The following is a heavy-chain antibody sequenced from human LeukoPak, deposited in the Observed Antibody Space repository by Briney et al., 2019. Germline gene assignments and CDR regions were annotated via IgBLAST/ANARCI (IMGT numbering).Heavy chain of an antibody. V-gene: IGHV4-34*01. D-gene: IGHD2-2*01. CDR3: ARQRRCSSTSCYYYYYYMDV. J-gene: IGHJ6*03. CDR1: GGSFSGYY. Sequence: SETLSLTCAVYGGSFSGYYWSWIRQPPGKGLEWIGEINHSGSTNYNPSLKSRVTISVDTSKNQFSLKLSSVTAADTAVYYCARQRRCSSTSCYYYYYYMDVWGKGTTVTVSS. CDR2: INHSGST.